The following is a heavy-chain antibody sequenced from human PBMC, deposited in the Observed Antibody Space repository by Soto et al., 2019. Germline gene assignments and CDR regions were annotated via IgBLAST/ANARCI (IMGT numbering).Heavy chain of an antibody. V-gene: IGHV1-2*04. CDR2: INPNNGGT. J-gene: IGHJ6*02. CDR1: GYTFTIYY. CDR3: VRGEAGYYYYGMGV. Sequence: ASVKVSCKSSGYTFTIYYIHCVRPAPGQGLEWMGWINPNNGGTKYAQNFQGWVILTSDTSISTAYMEMTRLICDDTAVYFCVRGEAGYYYYGMGVWGEGTTVTVS.